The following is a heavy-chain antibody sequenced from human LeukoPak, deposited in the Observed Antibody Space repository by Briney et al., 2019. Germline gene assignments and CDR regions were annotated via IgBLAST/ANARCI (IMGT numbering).Heavy chain of an antibody. CDR3: AREGTAMVSFDY. J-gene: IGHJ4*02. V-gene: IGHV3-48*03. CDR1: GFTFGSYE. Sequence: SGGSLRLSCAASGFTFGSYEMNWVRQAPGKGLEWVSYISSGGNTIYYADSVKGRFTISRDNAKNSLYLQMNSLRAEDTAVYYCAREGTAMVSFDYWGQGTLVTVSS. CDR2: ISSGGNTI. D-gene: IGHD5-18*01.